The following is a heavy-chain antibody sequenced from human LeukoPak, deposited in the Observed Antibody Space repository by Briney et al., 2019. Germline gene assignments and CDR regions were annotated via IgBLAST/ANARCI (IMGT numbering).Heavy chain of an antibody. Sequence: ATVKISCKVSGYTFTDYYMHWVQQAPGKGLEWMGLVDPEDGETIYAEKFQGRVTITADTSTDTAYMELSSLRSEDTAVYYCAREYGSGSYREIQFDYWGQGTLVTVSS. CDR3: AREYGSGSYREIQFDY. V-gene: IGHV1-69-2*01. D-gene: IGHD3-10*01. CDR2: VDPEDGET. CDR1: GYTFTDYY. J-gene: IGHJ4*02.